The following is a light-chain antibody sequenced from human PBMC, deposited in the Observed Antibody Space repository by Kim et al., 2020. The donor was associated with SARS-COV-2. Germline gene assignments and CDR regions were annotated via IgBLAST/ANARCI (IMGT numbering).Light chain of an antibody. J-gene: IGKJ4*01. CDR2: AAA. CDR3: QQYKSAPLT. CDR1: QGITKS. V-gene: IGKV1-27*01. Sequence: ASVGDIVTISCRASQGITKSLAWYQQKPGQVPELLIYAAATLLAGVPSRFSGSGSGTDFTLTISSLQPGDVATYYCQQYKSAPLTFGGGTKVDIK.